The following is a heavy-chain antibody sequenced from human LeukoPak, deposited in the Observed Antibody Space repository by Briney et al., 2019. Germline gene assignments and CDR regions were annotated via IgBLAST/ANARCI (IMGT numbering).Heavy chain of an antibody. CDR2: IKQDGSDK. J-gene: IGHJ5*02. CDR1: GFTFSRHR. D-gene: IGHD1-1*01. Sequence: GGSLRLSCTASGFTFSRHRMSWVRQAPGKGLEWVANIKQDGSDKYYVGSVKGRFTISRDNAKDSLYLQMNSLRAEDTAVYFCARVVTLTTTGYNWFDPWGQGTLVTVSS. V-gene: IGHV3-7*01. CDR3: ARVVTLTTTGYNWFDP.